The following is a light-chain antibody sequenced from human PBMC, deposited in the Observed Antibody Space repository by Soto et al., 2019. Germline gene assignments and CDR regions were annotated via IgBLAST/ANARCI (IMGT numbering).Light chain of an antibody. J-gene: IGLJ2*01. Sequence: NFMLTQPHSVSESPGKTVTISCTRSSGSIASNYVQWYQKRPGTSPTIVIYEDNERPSGVPDRFSGSIDSSSNSASLTISGLKTEDEADYYCQSYDSTNVVFGGGTKLTVL. CDR2: EDN. CDR3: QSYDSTNVV. V-gene: IGLV6-57*01. CDR1: SGSIASNY.